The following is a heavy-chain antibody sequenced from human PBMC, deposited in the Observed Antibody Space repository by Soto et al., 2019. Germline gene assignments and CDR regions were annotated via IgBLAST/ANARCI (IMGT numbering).Heavy chain of an antibody. J-gene: IGHJ2*01. Sequence: EVQLLESGGGLVQPGGSLRLSCAASGFTFSSYAMSWVRQAPWKGLEWVSAISGSGGSTYYADSVKGRFTISRDNSKNTLYLQMNSLRAEDTAVYYCANRDPVKAVAGDNWYFDLWGRGTLVTVSS. D-gene: IGHD6-19*01. CDR2: ISGSGGST. CDR3: ANRDPVKAVAGDNWYFDL. CDR1: GFTFSSYA. V-gene: IGHV3-23*01.